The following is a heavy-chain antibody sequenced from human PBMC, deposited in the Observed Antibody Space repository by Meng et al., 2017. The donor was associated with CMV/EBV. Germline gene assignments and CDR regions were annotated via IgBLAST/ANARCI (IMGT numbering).Heavy chain of an antibody. D-gene: IGHD5-24*01. V-gene: IGHV5-51*01. Sequence: KVSCKGSGYSITSYWIGWVRQMPGKGLEWMGIIYPGDSDTRYSPSFQGQVTISADKSISTAYLQWSSLKASDTAMYYCARHVVKDGYYYYYGMDVWGQGTTVTVSS. CDR3: ARHVVKDGYYYYYGMDV. J-gene: IGHJ6*02. CDR2: IYPGDSDT. CDR1: GYSITSYW.